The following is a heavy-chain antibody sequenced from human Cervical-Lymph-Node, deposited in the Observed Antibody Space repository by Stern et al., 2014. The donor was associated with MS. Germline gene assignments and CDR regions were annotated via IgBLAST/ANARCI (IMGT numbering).Heavy chain of an antibody. D-gene: IGHD2-8*01. CDR2: IHYSGST. CDR3: ARGRMYHFDP. Sequence: QVQLQESGPGLVKPSESLSLTCTVSGGSITSYYCSWVRKSPGKGLEWIGYIHYSGSTAYNPSLKSRVTISVDSSKNQFSLRLSSATAADTAVYYCARGRMYHFDPWGQGTLVTVSS. CDR1: GGSITSYY. V-gene: IGHV4-59*01. J-gene: IGHJ5*02.